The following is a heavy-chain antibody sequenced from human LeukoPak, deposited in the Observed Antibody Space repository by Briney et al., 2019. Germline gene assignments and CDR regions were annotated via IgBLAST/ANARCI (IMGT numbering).Heavy chain of an antibody. Sequence: SETLSLTCAVYGGSFSGYYWSWIRQPPGKGLEWIGEINHSGSTNYNPSLKSRVTISVDTSKNQFSLKPSSVTAADTAVYYCARGYSTSPLMYWGQGTLVTVSS. CDR2: INHSGST. CDR3: ARGYSTSPLMY. J-gene: IGHJ4*02. CDR1: GGSFSGYY. V-gene: IGHV4-34*01. D-gene: IGHD6-6*01.